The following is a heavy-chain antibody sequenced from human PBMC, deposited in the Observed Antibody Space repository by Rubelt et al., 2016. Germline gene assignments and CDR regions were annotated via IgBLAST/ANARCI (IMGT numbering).Heavy chain of an antibody. J-gene: IGHJ5*02. V-gene: IGHV3-30*02. CDR2: IRYDGTDK. CDR3: VRERSGTGLGWFDP. D-gene: IGHD1-14*01. Sequence: QVRLVESGGGVVPPGRSLRLSCTASTILFSGYDFHWVRQAPGTGLEWVAFIRYDGTDKRYADSVKGRFTVSGDNSENTLYLQINSLRVEDAAVYYCVRERSGTGLGWFDPWCQGTLVTVSS. CDR1: TILFSGYD.